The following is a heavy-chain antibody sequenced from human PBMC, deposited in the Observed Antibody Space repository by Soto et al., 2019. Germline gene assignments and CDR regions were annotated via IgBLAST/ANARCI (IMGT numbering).Heavy chain of an antibody. J-gene: IGHJ6*02. CDR1: GGTFSSYA. V-gene: IGHV1-69*01. Sequence: QVQLVQSGAEVKKPGSSVKVSCKASGGTFSSYAISWVRQAPGQGLEWMGGIIPIFGTANYAQKFQGRVTITADESTRTAYMEMSSMRSEDTAVYYCARVEKSGSYFFYYGMDVWGQGTTVTVSS. CDR3: ARVEKSGSYFFYYGMDV. D-gene: IGHD1-26*01. CDR2: IIPIFGTA.